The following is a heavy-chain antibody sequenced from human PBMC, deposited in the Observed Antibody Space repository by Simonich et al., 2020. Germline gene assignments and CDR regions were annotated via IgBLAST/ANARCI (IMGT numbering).Heavy chain of an antibody. CDR2: ISSSGSTI. V-gene: IGHV3-48*03. CDR1: GFTFSSYE. Sequence: QPGGSLRLSCAASGFTFSSYEMNWVRQAPGKGLEWVSYISSSGSTIYYPDSVKGRFTISRDNAKNSLYLQMNSLRAEDTAVYYCAREKWLRFAFDIWGQGTMVTVSS. CDR3: AREKWLRFAFDI. D-gene: IGHD5-12*01. J-gene: IGHJ3*02.